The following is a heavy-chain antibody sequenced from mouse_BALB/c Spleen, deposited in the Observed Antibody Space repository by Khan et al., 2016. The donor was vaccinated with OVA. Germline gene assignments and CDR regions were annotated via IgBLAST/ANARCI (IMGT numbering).Heavy chain of an antibody. CDR3: ARKDYYDYAMDY. CDR1: GYSITSGYA. V-gene: IGHV3-2*02. J-gene: IGHJ4*01. Sequence: EVQLQESGPGLVKPSQSLSLTCTVTGYSITSGYAWNWIRQFPGNKLEWMGYISYSGSTSYNPSLTSRISITRDTSKNQFFLQLNSVTTEDTATFYCARKDYYDYAMDYWGQGTSVTVSS. D-gene: IGHD1-1*01. CDR2: ISYSGST.